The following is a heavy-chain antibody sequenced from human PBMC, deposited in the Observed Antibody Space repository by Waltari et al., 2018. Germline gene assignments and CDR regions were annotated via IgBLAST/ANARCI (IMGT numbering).Heavy chain of an antibody. CDR3: ARDRRGYCSSTTCYTTGGLGY. Sequence: QVQLQESGPGLVKPSETLSLTCTVSGGSISSYYWSWIRQPAGKGLEWIGRIYTSGGTTYNPSLKSRGTMTVDTSKNQFSLKLSSVTAADTAVYSCARDRRGYCSSTTCYTTGGLGYWGQGTLVTVSS. V-gene: IGHV4-4*07. CDR2: IYTSGGT. J-gene: IGHJ4*02. CDR1: GGSISSYY. D-gene: IGHD2-2*02.